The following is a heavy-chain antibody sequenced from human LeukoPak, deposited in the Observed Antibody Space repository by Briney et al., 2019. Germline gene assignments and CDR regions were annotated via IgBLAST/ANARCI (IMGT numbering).Heavy chain of an antibody. Sequence: GGSLRLSCAASGFTFSDYYMSWIRQAPGKGLEWVSYISSSGSTIYYADSVKGRFTISRDNAKNSLYLQMNSLRAEDTAVYYCARRMVWGVTPLGTDYWGQGTLVTVSS. CDR2: ISSSGSTI. CDR3: ARRMVWGVTPLGTDY. D-gene: IGHD3-10*01. J-gene: IGHJ4*02. V-gene: IGHV3-11*01. CDR1: GFTFSDYY.